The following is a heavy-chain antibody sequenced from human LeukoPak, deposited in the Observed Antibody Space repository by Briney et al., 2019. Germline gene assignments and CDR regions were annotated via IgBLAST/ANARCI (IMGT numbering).Heavy chain of an antibody. V-gene: IGHV3-23*01. J-gene: IGHJ4*02. CDR3: AKVYCSSTSCYTLMYYSDY. Sequence: PGGSLRLSCAASGFTFSSYAMSWVRQAPGKGLEWVSAISGSGGSTYYADSVKGRFTISRDNSKNTLYLQVNSLRAEDTAVYYCAKVYCSSTSCYTLMYYSDYWGQGTLVTVSS. CDR1: GFTFSSYA. D-gene: IGHD2-2*02. CDR2: ISGSGGST.